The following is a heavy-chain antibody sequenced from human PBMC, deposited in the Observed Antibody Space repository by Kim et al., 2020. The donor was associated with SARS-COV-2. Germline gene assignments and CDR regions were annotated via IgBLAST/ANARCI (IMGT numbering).Heavy chain of an antibody. CDR2: INHSGST. J-gene: IGHJ4*02. V-gene: IGHV4-34*01. D-gene: IGHD6-13*01. Sequence: SETLSLTCAVYGGSFSGYYWSWIRQPPGKGLEWIGEINHSGSTNYNPSLKSRVTISVDTSKNQFSLKLSSVTAADTAVYYCARARIAAAENWGQGTLVTV. CDR3: ARARIAAAEN. CDR1: GGSFSGYY.